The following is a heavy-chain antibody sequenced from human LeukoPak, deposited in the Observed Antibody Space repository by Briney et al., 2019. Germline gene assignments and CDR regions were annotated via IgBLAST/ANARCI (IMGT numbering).Heavy chain of an antibody. D-gene: IGHD3-10*01. CDR2: ISSSGSTM. CDR3: ARAYGLNPDY. Sequence: GGSLRLSCAASGFTFRTYEMNWIRQAPGKGLEWISYISSSGSTMYYADSVKGRFTISGDNAQSSLFLQMNSLRAEDTAVYYCARAYGLNPDYWGQGTLVTVSS. CDR1: GFTFRTYE. J-gene: IGHJ4*02. V-gene: IGHV3-48*03.